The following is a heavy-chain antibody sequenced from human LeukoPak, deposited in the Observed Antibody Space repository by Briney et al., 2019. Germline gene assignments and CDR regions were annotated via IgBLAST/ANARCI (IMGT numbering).Heavy chain of an antibody. CDR2: IYYSGST. J-gene: IGHJ6*02. Sequence: SETLPLTCTVSGGSISSSSYYWGWIRQPPGKGLEWIGSIYYSGSTYCNPSLKSRVTISVDTSKNQFSLKLSSVTAADTAVYYCARHPGQWLHLDYYYYGMDVWGQGTTVTVSS. CDR3: ARHPGQWLHLDYYYYGMDV. V-gene: IGHV4-39*01. D-gene: IGHD6-19*01. CDR1: GGSISSSSYY.